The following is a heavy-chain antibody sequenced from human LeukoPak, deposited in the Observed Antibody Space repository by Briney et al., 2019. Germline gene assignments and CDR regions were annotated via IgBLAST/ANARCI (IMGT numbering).Heavy chain of an antibody. D-gene: IGHD1-1*01. CDR3: AKDFTQLQLEYYFDY. V-gene: IGHV3-23*01. CDR2: ISGSGGST. Sequence: GGSLRLSCAASGFTFSSYAMSWVRQAPGKGLEWVSAISGSGGSTYYADSVKGRFTISRDNSKNTLYLQMNSLRAEDTAVYYCAKDFTQLQLEYYFDYRGQGTLVTVSS. J-gene: IGHJ4*02. CDR1: GFTFSSYA.